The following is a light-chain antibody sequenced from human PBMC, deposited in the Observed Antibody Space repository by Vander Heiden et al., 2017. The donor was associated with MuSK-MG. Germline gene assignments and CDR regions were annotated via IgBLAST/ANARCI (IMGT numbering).Light chain of an antibody. CDR3: QRYGSSDT. Sequence: NVFTQLPGTLSLSPGESATLSCRASQTVSSDYVAWYQQKPGQGPRLLVYDASSRATGIPPRFWGSGSGTDFTLTISRLEPEDSAVYFCQRYGSSDTFGQGTRL. V-gene: IGKV3-20*01. J-gene: IGKJ5*01. CDR1: QTVSSDY. CDR2: DAS.